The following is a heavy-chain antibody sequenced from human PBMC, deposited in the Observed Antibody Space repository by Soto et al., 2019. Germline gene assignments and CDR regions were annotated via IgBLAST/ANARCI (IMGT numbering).Heavy chain of an antibody. CDR1: GYSFTSYW. CDR3: ARQSLYWIGSSSRWDYYYGMDV. D-gene: IGHD6-6*01. V-gene: IGHV5-51*01. Sequence: PGESLKISCQGSGYSFTSYWIGWVRQMPGKGLEWMGIIYPGDSDTRYSPSFQGQVTISADKSISTAYLQWSSLKASDTAMYYCARQSLYWIGSSSRWDYYYGMDVWGQGTTVTVSS. J-gene: IGHJ6*02. CDR2: IYPGDSDT.